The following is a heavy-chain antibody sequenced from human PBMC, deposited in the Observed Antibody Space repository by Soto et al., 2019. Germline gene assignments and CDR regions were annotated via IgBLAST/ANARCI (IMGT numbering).Heavy chain of an antibody. J-gene: IGHJ6*02. CDR1: GFTCGDYC. CDR2: INSDGSST. D-gene: IGHD3-22*01. Sequence: GGSLRLPCAASGFTCGDYCMSCIRQAPGKGLVWVSRINSDGSSTSYADSVKGRFTISRDNAKNTLYLQMNSLRAEDTAVYYCARDPPYYDSSGYLYHYYGMDVWGQGTTVTVSS. CDR3: ARDPPYYDSSGYLYHYYGMDV. V-gene: IGHV3-74*01.